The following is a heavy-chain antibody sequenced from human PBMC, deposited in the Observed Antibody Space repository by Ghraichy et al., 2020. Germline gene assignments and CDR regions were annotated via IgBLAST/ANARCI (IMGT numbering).Heavy chain of an antibody. V-gene: IGHV1-18*01. Sequence: ASVKVSCKASGYTFTSYGISWVRQAPGQGLEWMGWISAYNGNTNYAQKLQGRVTMTTDTSTSTAYMELRSLRSDDTAVYYCASRITYYYDSSGLYGMDVWGQGTTVTVSS. CDR2: ISAYNGNT. CDR3: ASRITYYYDSSGLYGMDV. J-gene: IGHJ6*02. D-gene: IGHD3-22*01. CDR1: GYTFTSYG.